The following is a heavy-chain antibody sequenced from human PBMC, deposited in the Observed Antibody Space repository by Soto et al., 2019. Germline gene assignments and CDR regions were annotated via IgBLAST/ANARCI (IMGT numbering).Heavy chain of an antibody. Sequence: GGSLRLSCAASGFTFRTYWMSWVRQAPGKGLEWVASIKQDGSEKYYVDSLKGRFTISRDNAKNSLFLQMNSLRVEDTALYYCARDLPEFDYWGQGTLVTVSS. CDR3: ARDLPEFDY. V-gene: IGHV3-7*01. CDR1: GFTFRTYW. J-gene: IGHJ4*02. CDR2: IKQDGSEK.